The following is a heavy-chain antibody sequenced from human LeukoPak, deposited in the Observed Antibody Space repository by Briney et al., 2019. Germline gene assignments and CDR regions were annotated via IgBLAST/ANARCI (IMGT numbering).Heavy chain of an antibody. CDR1: GYTFTSYY. D-gene: IGHD3-10*01. Sequence: GASVKVSCKASGYTFTSYYMHWVRQAPGQGLEWMGIINPSGGSTSYAQKFQGRVTMTRDTSTGTVYMELSSLRSEDTAVYYCARDIVPPYGSGSYYHPPHFDYWGQGTLVTVSS. CDR3: ARDIVPPYGSGSYYHPPHFDY. J-gene: IGHJ4*02. CDR2: INPSGGST. V-gene: IGHV1-46*01.